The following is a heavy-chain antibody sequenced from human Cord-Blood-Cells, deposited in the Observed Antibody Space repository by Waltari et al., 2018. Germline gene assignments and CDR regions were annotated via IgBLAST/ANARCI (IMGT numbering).Heavy chain of an antibody. V-gene: IGHV4-39*01. J-gene: IGHJ4*02. CDR3: ARRRITMVRGVTAYYFDY. CDR2: IYYSGST. CDR1: GASLSSSSYS. D-gene: IGHD3-10*01. Sequence: QLQLQESGPGLVKPSETLSLTCTVSGASLSSSSYSWGWIRQPPGTGLEWIGSIYYSGSTYYNPSRKSRVTISVDTSKNQFSLKLSSVTAADTAVYYCARRRITMVRGVTAYYFDYWGQGTLVTVSS.